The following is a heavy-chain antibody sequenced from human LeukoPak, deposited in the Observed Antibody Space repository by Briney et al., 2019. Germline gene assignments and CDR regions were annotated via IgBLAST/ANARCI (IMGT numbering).Heavy chain of an antibody. D-gene: IGHD6-6*01. CDR2: IIPIFGTA. Sequence: SVKVSCKASGGTFSSYAISWVRQAPGQGLEWMGGIIPIFGTANYAQKFQGRVTITADESTSTAYMELSSLRSEDTAVYYCARADRLGIAARLSLAYWGQETLVTVSS. CDR3: ARADRLGIAARLSLAY. V-gene: IGHV1-69*13. J-gene: IGHJ4*02. CDR1: GGTFSSYA.